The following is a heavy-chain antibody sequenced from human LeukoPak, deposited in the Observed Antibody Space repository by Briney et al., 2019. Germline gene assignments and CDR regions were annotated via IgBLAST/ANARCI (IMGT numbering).Heavy chain of an antibody. J-gene: IGHJ4*02. CDR2: ISYDGGNK. V-gene: IGHV3-30*03. D-gene: IGHD2-2*01. CDR3: ARPPPSCSSTSCYQHY. CDR1: GFTFSSYG. Sequence: GGSLRLSCAASGFTFSSYGMHWVRQAPGKGLEWVAIISYDGGNKYYADSVKGRFTISRDNSKNALYLQMNSLRAEDTAVYYCARPPPSCSSTSCYQHYWGQGTLVTVSS.